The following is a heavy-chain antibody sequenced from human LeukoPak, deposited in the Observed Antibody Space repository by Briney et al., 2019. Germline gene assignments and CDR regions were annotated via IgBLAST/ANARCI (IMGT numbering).Heavy chain of an antibody. CDR3: ARGPIFGYCYMDV. CDR2: IWYDGSNK. D-gene: IGHD3-3*01. CDR1: GFTFSNYG. J-gene: IGHJ6*03. Sequence: GGSLRLSCAASGFTFSNYGMHWVRQAPGKGLDWVAVIWYDGSNKYYADSVKGRFTISRDNSKNTLYLQMNSLRAEDTAVYYCARGPIFGYCYMDVWGKGTTVTVSS. V-gene: IGHV3-33*01.